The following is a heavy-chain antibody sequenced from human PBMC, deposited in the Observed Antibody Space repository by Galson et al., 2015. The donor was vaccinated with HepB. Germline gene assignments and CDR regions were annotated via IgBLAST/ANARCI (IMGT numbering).Heavy chain of an antibody. CDR1: GYTLTSYS. J-gene: IGHJ4*02. V-gene: IGHV1-18*04. Sequence: SVKVSCKASGYTLTSYSISWVRQAPGQGPEWMAWISAYNGHTNYAQKFQGRVTVTTDTSTSTVYMELRSLRADDTAVHYCGRGGYGGYALDYWGQGTLVTVSS. CDR3: GRGGYGGYALDY. D-gene: IGHD5-12*01. CDR2: ISAYNGHT.